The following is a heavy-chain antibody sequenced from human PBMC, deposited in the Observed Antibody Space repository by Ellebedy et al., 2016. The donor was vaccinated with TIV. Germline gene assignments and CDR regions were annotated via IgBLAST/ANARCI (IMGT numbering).Heavy chain of an antibody. D-gene: IGHD2/OR15-2a*01. CDR1: GFTFSSYI. J-gene: IGHJ6*02. Sequence: PGGSLRLSCAASGFTFSSYIMTWVRQAPGKGLEWVSGITGSGGATYYADSVKGRLTISRDNAKNTLYLQMNSLRAEDTATYYCAKRIDRSHYSLSGLFGMDVWGQGTTVTVSS. CDR2: ITGSGGAT. V-gene: IGHV3-23*01. CDR3: AKRIDRSHYSLSGLFGMDV.